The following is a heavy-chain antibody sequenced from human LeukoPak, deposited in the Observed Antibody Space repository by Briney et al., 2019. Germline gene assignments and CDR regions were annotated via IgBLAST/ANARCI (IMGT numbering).Heavy chain of an antibody. CDR3: AMDSGWLIDAFDI. D-gene: IGHD6-19*01. V-gene: IGHV4-59*01. J-gene: IGHJ3*02. Sequence: SETLSLTCTVSGGSISSYYWSWIRQPPGKGLEWIGYIYYSGSTNYNPSLKSRVTISVDTSKNQFSLKLSSVTAADTAVYHCAMDSGWLIDAFDIWGQGTMVTVSS. CDR1: GGSISSYY. CDR2: IYYSGST.